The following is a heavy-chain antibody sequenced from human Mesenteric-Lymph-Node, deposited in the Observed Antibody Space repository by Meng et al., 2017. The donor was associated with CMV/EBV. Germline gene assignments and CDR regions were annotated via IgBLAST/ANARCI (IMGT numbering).Heavy chain of an antibody. V-gene: IGHV3-23*01. CDR3: AKDHYGGSYYYYYAMDV. D-gene: IGHD1-26*01. J-gene: IGHJ6*02. CDR1: GFTVSSNY. CDR2: ISGSGGST. Sequence: GGSLRLSCAASGFTVSSNYMSWVRQAPGKGLEWVSAISGSGGSTYYADSVKGRFTLSRDNSKNTLYLQMNSLRAEDTAIYYCAKDHYGGSYYYYYAMDVWGQGTTVTVSS.